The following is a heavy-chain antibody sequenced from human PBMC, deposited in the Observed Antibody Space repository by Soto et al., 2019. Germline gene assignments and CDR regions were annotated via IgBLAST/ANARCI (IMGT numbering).Heavy chain of an antibody. V-gene: IGHV3-48*02. J-gene: IGHJ6*02. CDR3: ARAALRDGNNRDYYYYPVDV. CDR2: ISSSSSTI. D-gene: IGHD1-1*01. Sequence: PGGSLRLSCTVSGFTFRTYSLHWVRQASGKGLEWVSFISSSSSTIYYAGSVKGRFTISRDDARNSLSLQMNSLRDEHTAVYYCARAALRDGNNRDYYYYPVDVWGQGTTVTVSS. CDR1: GFTFRTYS.